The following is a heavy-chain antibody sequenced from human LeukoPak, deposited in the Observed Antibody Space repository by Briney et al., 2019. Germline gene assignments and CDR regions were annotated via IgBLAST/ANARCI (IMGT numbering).Heavy chain of an antibody. CDR3: AREDSSGWSEYYFDY. D-gene: IGHD6-19*01. Sequence: PGGSLRLSCAASGFTFSSYWMSWVRQAPGKGLEWVANIKQDGSATYYVDSVKGRFTISRDNSKNSLYLQMNSLRAEDTAVYYCAREDSSGWSEYYFDYWGQGTLVTVSS. J-gene: IGHJ4*02. CDR2: IKQDGSAT. V-gene: IGHV3-7*03. CDR1: GFTFSSYW.